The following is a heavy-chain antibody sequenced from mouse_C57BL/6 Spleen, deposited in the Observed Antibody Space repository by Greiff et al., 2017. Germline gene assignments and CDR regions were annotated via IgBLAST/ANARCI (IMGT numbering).Heavy chain of an antibody. CDR1: GYTFTSYW. V-gene: IGHV1-72*01. Sequence: QVQLQQPGAELVKPGASVKLSCKASGYTFTSYWMHWVQQTPGRGLEWIGRIDPTSGGTKYTEKFKSKSTLTVDTPSSTAYMQLSSLTSEDAAVYYCASDGAYYFDYWGQGTTLTVSS. CDR2: IDPTSGGT. CDR3: ASDGAYYFDY. J-gene: IGHJ2*01. D-gene: IGHD2-3*01.